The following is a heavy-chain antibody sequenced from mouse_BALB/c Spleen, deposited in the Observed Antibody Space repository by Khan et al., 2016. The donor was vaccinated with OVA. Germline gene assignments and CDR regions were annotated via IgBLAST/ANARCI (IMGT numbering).Heavy chain of an antibody. D-gene: IGHD2-14*01. V-gene: IGHV1-4*01. Sequence: QVQLKESGAELARPGASVKMSCKASGYTFTTYTMHWVKQRPGQGLEWIGYINPSNGYTNYNQKFKDKSTLTADISSSTAYMQLSSLTSDYSAVYYSAREGAYYRADGWFSYWGQGTLVTVSA. CDR3: AREGAYYRADGWFSY. CDR1: GYTFTTYT. J-gene: IGHJ3*01. CDR2: INPSNGYT.